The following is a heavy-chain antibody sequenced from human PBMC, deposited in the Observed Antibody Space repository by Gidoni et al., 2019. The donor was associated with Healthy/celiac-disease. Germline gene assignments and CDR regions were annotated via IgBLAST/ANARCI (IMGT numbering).Heavy chain of an antibody. V-gene: IGHV4-34*01. CDR2: INHSGST. D-gene: IGHD1-1*01. CDR1: GGSFSGYY. Sequence: QVQLQQWGAGLLKPSETLSLTCAVYGGSFSGYYWSWIRQPPGKGLEWIGEINHSGSTNYNPSRKSRVTISVDTSKNQFSLKLSSVTAADTAVYYCARGLPREMRLERPRSYNWFDPWGQGTLVTVSS. CDR3: ARGLPREMRLERPRSYNWFDP. J-gene: IGHJ5*02.